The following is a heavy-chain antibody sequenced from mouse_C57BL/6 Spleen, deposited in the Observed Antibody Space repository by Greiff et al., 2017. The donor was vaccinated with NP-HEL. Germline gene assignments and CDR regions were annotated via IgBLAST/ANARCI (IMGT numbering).Heavy chain of an antibody. J-gene: IGHJ2*01. CDR1: GYAFTNYL. CDR3: ARWGDGYDY. CDR2: INPGSGGT. Sequence: VKLQESGAELVRPGTSVKVSCKASGYAFTNYLIEWVKQRPGQGLEWIGVINPGSGGTNYNEKFKGKATLTADKSSSTAYMQLSSLTSEDSAVYFCARWGDGYDYWGQGTTLTVSS. V-gene: IGHV1-54*01. D-gene: IGHD2-3*01.